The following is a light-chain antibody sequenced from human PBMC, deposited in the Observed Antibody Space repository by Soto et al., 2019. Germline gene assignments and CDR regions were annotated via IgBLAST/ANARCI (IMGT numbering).Light chain of an antibody. V-gene: IGLV1-40*01. CDR2: GNN. CDR3: QSYDSSLTGYWV. J-gene: IGLJ3*02. CDR1: GSNIGAGYD. Sequence: QAVVTQPPSVSGAPGQRVTISCTVSGSNIGAGYDVHWYQQLPGTAPKLLIYGNNNRPSGVPDRFSGSKPGTSASLAITGLQAEDEADYYCQSYDSSLTGYWVFGGGTKLTVL.